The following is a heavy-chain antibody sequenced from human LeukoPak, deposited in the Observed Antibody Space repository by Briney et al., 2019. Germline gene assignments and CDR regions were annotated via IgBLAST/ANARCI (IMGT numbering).Heavy chain of an antibody. CDR2: ISSSGSYI. CDR3: ARGIYGSGVGMDV. V-gene: IGHV3-21*01. CDR1: GFTFSSYS. D-gene: IGHD3-10*01. J-gene: IGHJ6*02. Sequence: GGSLRLSCAASGFTFSSYSMNWVRQAPGKGLEWVSSISSSGSYIYYADSVKGRFTISRDNAKNSLYLQMNSLRAEDTAVYYCARGIYGSGVGMDVWGQGTTVTVSS.